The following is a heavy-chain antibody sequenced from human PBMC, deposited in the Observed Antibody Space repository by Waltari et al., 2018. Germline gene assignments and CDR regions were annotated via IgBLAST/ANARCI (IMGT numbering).Heavy chain of an antibody. CDR2: IYYSGST. CDR1: GGSISSHY. CDR3: TRVSYVDFWSGYPDY. V-gene: IGHV4-59*11. D-gene: IGHD3-3*01. J-gene: IGHJ4*02. Sequence: QVQLQESGPGLVKPSETLSLTCTVSGGSISSHYWSWIRQPPGKGLEWIGYIYYSGSTNYNPSLKSRVTISVDTSKNQFSLKLSSVTAADTAVYYCTRVSYVDFWSGYPDYWGQGTLVTVSS.